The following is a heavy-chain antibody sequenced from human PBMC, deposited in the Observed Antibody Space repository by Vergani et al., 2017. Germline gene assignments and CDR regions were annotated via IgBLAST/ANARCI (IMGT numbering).Heavy chain of an antibody. CDR2: ISYDGSNK. J-gene: IGHJ6*03. Sequence: VQLLESGGGLVQPGGSLRLSCAASGFTFSIYGMHWVRQAPGKGLEWVAVISYDGSNKYYADSVKGRFTISRDNYKNTLYLQMNSLRAEDTAVYYCAKTPRGDVVVPAAPFGYYYYYMDVWGKGTTVTVSS. V-gene: IGHV3-30*18. D-gene: IGHD2-2*01. CDR3: AKTPRGDVVVPAAPFGYYYYYMDV. CDR1: GFTFSIYG.